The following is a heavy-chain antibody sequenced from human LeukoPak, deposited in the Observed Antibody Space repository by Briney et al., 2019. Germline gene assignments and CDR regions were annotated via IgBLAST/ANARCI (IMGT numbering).Heavy chain of an antibody. CDR2: ISSTSRHI. CDR3: ARDHSRDGYNYMPGYFDY. D-gene: IGHD5-24*01. J-gene: IGHJ4*02. V-gene: IGHV3-21*01. CDR1: GFTFSSYS. Sequence: GGSLRLSCAASGFTFSSYSMNWVRQAPGKGLEWVSSISSTSRHIYYADSVKGRLTISRDNSKNTLYLQMNSLRAEDTAVYYCARDHSRDGYNYMPGYFDYWGQGTLVTVSS.